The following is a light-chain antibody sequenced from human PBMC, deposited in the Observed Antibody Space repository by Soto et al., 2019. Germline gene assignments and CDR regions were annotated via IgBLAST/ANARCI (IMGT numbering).Light chain of an antibody. CDR3: CSYVGIRSVV. CDR1: SRDIGSYNL. J-gene: IGLJ6*01. Sequence: QSVLTQPASVSGCPGHSITISCTGTSRDIGSYNLVSWYQQYPGKAPKFIRYEVSKRPTGVPNRFTGSKSGNTASLTISGLQAGDEADCYCCSYVGIRSVVFGGGTKVTVL. CDR2: EVS. V-gene: IGLV2-23*02.